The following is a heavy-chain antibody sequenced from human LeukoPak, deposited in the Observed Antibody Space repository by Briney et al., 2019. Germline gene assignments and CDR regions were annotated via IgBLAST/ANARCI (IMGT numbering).Heavy chain of an antibody. CDR3: ASVSGYSYGLDY. CDR2: INPNSGGT. D-gene: IGHD5-18*01. V-gene: IGHV1-2*02. J-gene: IGHJ4*02. CDR1: GYTFTNYV. Sequence: ASVKVSCKTSGYTFTNYVVSWVRQARGQGLEWMGWINPNSGGTNYAQKFQGRVTMTRDTSISTAYMELSRLRSDDTAVYYCASVSGYSYGLDYWGQGTLVTSSS.